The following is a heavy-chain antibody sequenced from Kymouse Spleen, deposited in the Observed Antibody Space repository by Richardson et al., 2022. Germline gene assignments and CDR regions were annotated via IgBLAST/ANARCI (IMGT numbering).Heavy chain of an antibody. J-gene: IGHJ6*02. V-gene: IGHV4-34*01. D-gene: IGHD3-3*01. CDR2: INHSGST. CDR3: ARGGDFWSGYYTYYYYGMDV. Sequence: QVQLQQWGAGLLKPSETLSLTCAVYGGSFSGYYWSWIRQPPGKGLEWIGEINHSGSTNYNPSLKSRVTISVDTSKNQFSLKLSSVTAADTAVYYCARGGDFWSGYYTYYYYGMDVWGQGTTVTVSS. CDR1: GGSFSGYY.